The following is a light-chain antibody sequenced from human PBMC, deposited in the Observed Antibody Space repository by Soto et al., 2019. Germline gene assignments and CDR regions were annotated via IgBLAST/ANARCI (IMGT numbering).Light chain of an antibody. CDR1: DNDIGFANY. CDR3: SSFADGFNVV. CDR2: EVF. V-gene: IGLV2-8*01. J-gene: IGLJ2*01. Sequence: QSALTQPPSASGSPGQSVTITCSGTDNDIGFANYVSWYQQHPDEAPKLLIYEVFKRTSEVPARFSASKSGNTASLIVSGLQPEDEAEYFCSSFADGFNVVFGGGTKLTVL.